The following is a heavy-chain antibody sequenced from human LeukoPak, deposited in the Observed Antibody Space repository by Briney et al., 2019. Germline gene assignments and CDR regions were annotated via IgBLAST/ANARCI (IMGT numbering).Heavy chain of an antibody. Sequence: SETLSPTCTLPGASISSNYCSWTRQPAGKGREWIGRIYTSGSTNYNPSPKSRVTTSVDTTTNHFSLKLSSVTAPNTPVYYSARDGFGELPPAYYYYYYGMDVWGQGTTVTVSS. J-gene: IGHJ6*02. D-gene: IGHD3-10*01. V-gene: IGHV4-4*07. CDR2: IYTSGST. CDR1: GASISSNY. CDR3: ARDGFGELPPAYYYYYYGMDV.